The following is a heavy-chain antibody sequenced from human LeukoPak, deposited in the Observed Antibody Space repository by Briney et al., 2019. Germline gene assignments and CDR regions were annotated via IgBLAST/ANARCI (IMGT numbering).Heavy chain of an antibody. D-gene: IGHD3/OR15-3a*01. CDR2: MNPNSGNT. J-gene: IGHJ6*02. Sequence: ASVKVSCKASGYTFTSYDINWVRQATGQGLEWMGWMNPNSGNTGYAQKFQGRVTMTRNTFISTAYMELSSLRSEDTAVYYCARVAAPWDWYYGMDVWGQGTTVTVSS. CDR3: ARVAAPWDWYYGMDV. V-gene: IGHV1-8*01. CDR1: GYTFTSYD.